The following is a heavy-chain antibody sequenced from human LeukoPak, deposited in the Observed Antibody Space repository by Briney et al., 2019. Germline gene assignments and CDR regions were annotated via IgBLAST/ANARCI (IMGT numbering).Heavy chain of an antibody. V-gene: IGHV3-48*02. CDR3: ARGRPVVNYFDY. CDR1: GFTFSSYS. Sequence: GGSLRLSCAASGFTFSSYSMNWVRQAPGKGLELVSYISSISTIYYADSVKGRFTISRDSATNSLYPQINSLRDEDTAVYYCARGRPVVNYFDYWGQGTLVTVSS. J-gene: IGHJ4*02. D-gene: IGHD2-15*01. CDR2: ISSISTI.